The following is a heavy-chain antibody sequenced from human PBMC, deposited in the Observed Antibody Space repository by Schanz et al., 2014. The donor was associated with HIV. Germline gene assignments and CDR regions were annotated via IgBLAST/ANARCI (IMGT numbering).Heavy chain of an antibody. Sequence: EVQLLESGGGLVQPGGSLRLSCAASGFTFSNYWMHWVRQAPGKGLAWVSYITPDGSVTYADSVKGRFTTSRDSSKNTLYLQMNSLRVEDTATYYCRVFMYSFDVWGQGTMVTVSS. J-gene: IGHJ3*01. D-gene: IGHD2-8*01. V-gene: IGHV3-74*02. CDR3: RVFMYSFDV. CDR1: GFTFSNYW. CDR2: ITPDGSVT.